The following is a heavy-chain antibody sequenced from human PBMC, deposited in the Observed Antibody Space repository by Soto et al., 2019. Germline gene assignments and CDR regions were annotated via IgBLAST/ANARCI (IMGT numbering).Heavy chain of an antibody. J-gene: IGHJ4*02. V-gene: IGHV4-34*01. CDR1: GGSFSGYY. D-gene: IGHD3-10*01. Sequence: NPSETLSLTCAVYGGSFSGYYWSWIRQPPGKGLEWIGEINHSGSTNYNPSLKSRVTISVDTSKNQFSLKLSSVTAADTAVYYCARGRGYYYGSGSYPSVWGQGTLVTVSS. CDR2: INHSGST. CDR3: ARGRGYYYGSGSYPSV.